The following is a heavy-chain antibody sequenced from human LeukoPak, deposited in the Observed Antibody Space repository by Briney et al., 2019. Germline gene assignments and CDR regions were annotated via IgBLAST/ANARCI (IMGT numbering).Heavy chain of an antibody. V-gene: IGHV1-8*01. CDR1: GYTFTSYD. CDR2: MNPNSGNT. J-gene: IGHJ6*02. Sequence: GASVKVSCKASGYTFTSYDIHWVRQATGQGLEWMGWMNPNSGNTGYAQKSQGRVTMTRNTSISTAYMELSSLRSEDTAVYYCARGLAIFGVVEYYYGMDVWGQGTTVTVSS. CDR3: ARGLAIFGVVEYYYGMDV. D-gene: IGHD3-3*01.